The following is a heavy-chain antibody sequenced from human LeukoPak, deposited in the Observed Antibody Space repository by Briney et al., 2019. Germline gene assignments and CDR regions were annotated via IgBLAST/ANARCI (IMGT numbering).Heavy chain of an antibody. J-gene: IGHJ3*02. CDR1: GGTFSSYA. CDR2: IIPIFGTA. V-gene: IGHV1-69*05. Sequence: GASVKVSCKASGGTFSSYAISWVRQAPGQGLEWMGGIIPIFGTANYAQKFQGRVTITTDESTSKAYMELSSLRSEDTAVYYCARGGAAAGYDAFDIWGQGTMVTVYS. CDR3: ARGGAAAGYDAFDI. D-gene: IGHD6-13*01.